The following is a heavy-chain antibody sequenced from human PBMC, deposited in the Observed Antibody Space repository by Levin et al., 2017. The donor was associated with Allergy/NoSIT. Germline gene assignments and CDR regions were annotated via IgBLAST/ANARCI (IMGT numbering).Heavy chain of an antibody. CDR3: ARDVPGVGYFDY. V-gene: IGHV1-2*02. Sequence: PKASVKVSCKASGYTFTGYYIHWVRQAPGQGLEWMGWINPNSGGTKYAQEFQGRVTMTRDTSISIVYMELSRLRSDDTAIYYCARDVPGVGYFDYWGQGTLVTVSS. D-gene: IGHD2-2*01. CDR2: INPNSGGT. J-gene: IGHJ4*02. CDR1: GYTFTGYY.